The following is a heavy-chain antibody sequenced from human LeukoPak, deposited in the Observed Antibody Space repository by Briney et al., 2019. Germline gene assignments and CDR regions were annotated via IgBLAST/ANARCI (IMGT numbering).Heavy chain of an antibody. CDR2: IYYSGSI. CDR3: ARGPYSYDSSGAFDI. V-gene: IGHV4-59*08. D-gene: IGHD3-22*01. CDR1: GGSISSYY. Sequence: PSETLSLTCTVSGGSISSYYWSWIRQPPGKGLEWIGYIYYSGSINYNPSLKSRVTISVDTSKNQFSLKLSSVTAADTAVYFCARGPYSYDSSGAFDIWGQGTVVTVSS. J-gene: IGHJ3*02.